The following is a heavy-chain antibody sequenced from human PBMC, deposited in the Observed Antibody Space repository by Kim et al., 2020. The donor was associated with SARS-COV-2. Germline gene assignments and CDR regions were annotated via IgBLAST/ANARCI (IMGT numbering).Heavy chain of an antibody. J-gene: IGHJ4*01. CDR2: IYYSGST. CDR1: GGSISSSSYF. V-gene: IGHV4-39*01. Sequence: SETLSLTCTVSGGSISSSSYFWGWIRQPPGKGLEWIGSIYYSGSTYYNPSLKSRVTISVDTSKNQFSLKLSSVTAADTAVYYCARLRSRSGTRPPFFDY. D-gene: IGHD6-13*01. CDR3: ARLRSRSGTRPPFFDY.